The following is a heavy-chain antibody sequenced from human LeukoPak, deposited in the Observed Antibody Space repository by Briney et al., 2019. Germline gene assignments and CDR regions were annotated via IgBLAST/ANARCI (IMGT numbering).Heavy chain of an antibody. CDR3: ARDSSTTNHYYGMDV. D-gene: IGHD6-13*01. CDR2: ISSDGSNE. J-gene: IGHJ6*02. CDR1: GFTFSSYA. Sequence: GGSLRLSCAASGFTFSSYAMHWVRQAPGKGLERVAVISSDGSNEYCAGSVKGRFTIARDNAKNTLFLHMNSLISEDTALYYCARDSSTTNHYYGMDVWGQGTTVTVSS. V-gene: IGHV3-30-3*01.